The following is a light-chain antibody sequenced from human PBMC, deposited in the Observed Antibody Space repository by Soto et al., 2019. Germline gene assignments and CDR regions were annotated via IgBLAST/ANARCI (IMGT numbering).Light chain of an antibody. Sequence: EIVLTQSPATLSVSPGERVTLSCRASQSVDINLAWYQQKPGQPPRLLIYGASTRATDMSGTFSGRGSGTEFTLTISSLRPEDFAVYYCQQYRSWPRTFGQGTKVDIK. V-gene: IGKV3-15*01. CDR2: GAS. CDR3: QQYRSWPRT. CDR1: QSVDIN. J-gene: IGKJ1*01.